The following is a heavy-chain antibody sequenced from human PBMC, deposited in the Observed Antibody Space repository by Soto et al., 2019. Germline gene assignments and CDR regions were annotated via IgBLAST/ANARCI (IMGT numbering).Heavy chain of an antibody. CDR2: INHSGGT. D-gene: IGHD3-10*01. CDR1: GGSFSGHF. Sequence: SETLSLTCTVYGGSFSGHFGSWVRQPPGKGLEWIGEINHSGGTNYDPSLKSRVTISVDTSKNQFSLKLSSVTAADTAVYYCARITGGYYFLNWFDPWGQGTLVTVSS. CDR3: ARITGGYYFLNWFDP. V-gene: IGHV4-34*01. J-gene: IGHJ5*02.